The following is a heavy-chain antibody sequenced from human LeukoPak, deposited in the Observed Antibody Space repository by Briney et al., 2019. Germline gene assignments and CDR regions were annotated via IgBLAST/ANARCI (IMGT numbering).Heavy chain of an antibody. Sequence: SETLSLTCAVYGGSFSGYYWSWIRQPPGKGLEWIGEINHSGSTNYNPSLKSRVTISVDTSKNRFSLKLSSVTAADTAVYYCARSSRRDGYNFSLQYWGQGTLVTVSS. D-gene: IGHD5-24*01. CDR2: INHSGST. V-gene: IGHV4-34*01. CDR3: ARSSRRDGYNFSLQY. CDR1: GGSFSGYY. J-gene: IGHJ4*02.